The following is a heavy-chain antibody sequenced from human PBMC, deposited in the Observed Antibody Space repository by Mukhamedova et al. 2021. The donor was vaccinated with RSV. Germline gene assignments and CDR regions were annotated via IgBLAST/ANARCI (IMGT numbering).Heavy chain of an antibody. D-gene: IGHD4-17*01. Sequence: TDYAAPVKGRFTISRDDSKNTLYLQMNSLKTEDTAVYYCMTYTVTTLFDFWGQGTLVTVSS. J-gene: IGHJ4*02. CDR3: MTYTVTTLFDF. V-gene: IGHV3-15*01. CDR2: T.